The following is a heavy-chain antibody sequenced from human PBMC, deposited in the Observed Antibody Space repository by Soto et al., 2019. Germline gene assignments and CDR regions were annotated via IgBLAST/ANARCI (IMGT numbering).Heavy chain of an antibody. J-gene: IGHJ4*02. CDR3: ARVGATVTSQALGFDH. D-gene: IGHD4-17*01. CDR2: LYYTGST. V-gene: IGHV4-59*11. Sequence: SSATLSLTCTGSGGSISSRYCSWVRQPPGKGLEWIGYLYYTGSTNYNASLKSQVTMSLDTSKNQFSLMLTSVTAADTAVYYCARVGATVTSQALGFDHWGQG. CDR1: GGSISSRY.